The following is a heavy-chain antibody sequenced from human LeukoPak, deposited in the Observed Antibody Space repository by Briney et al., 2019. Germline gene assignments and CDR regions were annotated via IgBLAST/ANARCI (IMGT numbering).Heavy chain of an antibody. CDR2: ITGSGGGT. V-gene: IGHV3-23*01. Sequence: RGSLRLSCAPSGFTFTNYAMSWVRQAPGKGLQWVSAITGSGGGTYYADSVKGPFTISRENFKNTLYLKVNSLRAEDTAVYNCVKWGDYDVLTGYYDPDYWGQGTLVTVSS. J-gene: IGHJ4*02. CDR3: VKWGDYDVLTGYYDPDY. D-gene: IGHD3-9*01. CDR1: GFTFTNYA.